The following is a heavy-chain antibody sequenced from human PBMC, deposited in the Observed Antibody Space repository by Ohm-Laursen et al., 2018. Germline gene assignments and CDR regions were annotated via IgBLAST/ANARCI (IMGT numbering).Heavy chain of an antibody. Sequence: SLRLSCTASGFTFDDYAMHWVRQAPGKGLEWVSGISWNSGSIGYADSVKGRFSISRDNAKNSLYLQMNSLGVEDTAVYYCARDRGAVTGDYFDLWGQGILVTVSS. CDR1: GFTFDDYA. D-gene: IGHD6-19*01. CDR3: ARDRGAVTGDYFDL. CDR2: ISWNSGSI. V-gene: IGHV3-9*01. J-gene: IGHJ4*02.